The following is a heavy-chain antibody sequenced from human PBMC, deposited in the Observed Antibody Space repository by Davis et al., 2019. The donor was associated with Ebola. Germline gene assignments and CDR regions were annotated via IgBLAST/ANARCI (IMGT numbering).Heavy chain of an antibody. CDR1: GGSISSYY. Sequence: MPSETLSLTCTVSGGSISSYYWSWIRQPPGKGLEWIGYIYYSGSTYYNPSLKSRVTISVDTSKNQFSLKLSSVTAADTAVYYCARLASYYYDSSGYKALYYFDYWGQGTLVTVSS. CDR2: IYYSGST. CDR3: ARLASYYYDSSGYKALYYFDY. V-gene: IGHV4-59*04. D-gene: IGHD3-22*01. J-gene: IGHJ4*02.